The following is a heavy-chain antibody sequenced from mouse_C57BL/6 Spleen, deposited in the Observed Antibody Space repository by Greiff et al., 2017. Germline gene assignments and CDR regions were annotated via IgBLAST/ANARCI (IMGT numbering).Heavy chain of an antibody. J-gene: IGHJ1*03. Sequence: QVQLQQPGAELVKPGASVKLSCKASGYTFTSYWMHWVKQRPGQGLEWIGMIHPNSGSTNYNEKFKSKATLTVDKSSSTAYMQLSSLTSEDSAVYYCARSGEFITTVVRDFDVWGTGTTVTVSS. D-gene: IGHD1-1*01. CDR1: GYTFTSYW. V-gene: IGHV1-64*01. CDR2: IHPNSGST. CDR3: ARSGEFITTVVRDFDV.